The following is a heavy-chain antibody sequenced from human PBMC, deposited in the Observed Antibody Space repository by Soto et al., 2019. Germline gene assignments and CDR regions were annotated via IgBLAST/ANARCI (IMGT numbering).Heavy chain of an antibody. Sequence: QVQLQESGPGLVKPSQTLSLTCTVSGGSISSGGYYWSWIRQNPVKGLEWIGYIYSTGSTYYNPSLKSRLDISADTSKNQFSLRLSSVTAADTAVYYCARGTPFHYWGQGALVTVSS. J-gene: IGHJ4*02. V-gene: IGHV4-31*03. CDR3: ARGTPFHY. CDR2: IYSTGST. CDR1: GGSISSGGYY.